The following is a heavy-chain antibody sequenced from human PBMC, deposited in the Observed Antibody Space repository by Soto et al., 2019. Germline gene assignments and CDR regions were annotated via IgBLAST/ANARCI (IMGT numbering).Heavy chain of an antibody. CDR3: ARDRASSSWYSEYYYGMDV. Sequence: SQTLSLTCAISGDSVSSNSAAWNWIRQSPSRGLEWLGRTYYRSKWYNDYAVSVKSRITINPDTSKNQFSLQLNSVTPEDTAVYYCARDRASSSWYSEYYYGMDVWGQVTTFTVSS. CDR1: GDSVSSNSAA. J-gene: IGHJ6*02. D-gene: IGHD6-13*01. V-gene: IGHV6-1*01. CDR2: TYYRSKWYN.